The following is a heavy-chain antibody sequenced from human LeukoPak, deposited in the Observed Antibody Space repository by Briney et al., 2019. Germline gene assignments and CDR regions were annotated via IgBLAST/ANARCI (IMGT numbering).Heavy chain of an antibody. CDR2: ISYDGRNI. Sequence: GGSLRLSCAASGFTFSSYWMHWVRQAPGKGLEWVAVISYDGRNIHYPDSVKGRFTISRDISTDTLWLQMDSLRTEDTAVYYCAKGPLRGTAAAIDYWGQGTLVTVSS. J-gene: IGHJ4*02. V-gene: IGHV3-30*18. CDR3: AKGPLRGTAAAIDY. CDR1: GFTFSSYW. D-gene: IGHD2-2*01.